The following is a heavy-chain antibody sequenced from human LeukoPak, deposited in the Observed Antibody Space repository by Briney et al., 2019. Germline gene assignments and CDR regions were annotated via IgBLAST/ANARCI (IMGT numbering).Heavy chain of an antibody. D-gene: IGHD1-26*01. CDR2: IYYSGST. Sequence: SVTLSLTCTVSGGSISSYYWSWIRQPPEKGLEWIGYIYYSGSTNYNPSLKSRVTISVDTSKNQLSLKLSSVTAADTAVYYCARGPPPSGSYSRPFDYWGQGTLVTVSS. CDR1: GGSISSYY. J-gene: IGHJ4*02. V-gene: IGHV4-59*01. CDR3: ARGPPPSGSYSRPFDY.